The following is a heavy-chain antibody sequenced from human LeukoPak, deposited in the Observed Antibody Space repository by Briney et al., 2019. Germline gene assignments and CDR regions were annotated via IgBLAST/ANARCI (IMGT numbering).Heavy chain of an antibody. CDR1: GYTLTELS. D-gene: IGHD3-9*01. CDR3: ATDGGDYDILTGDAFDI. CDR2: FDPEGGET. V-gene: IGHV1-24*01. Sequence: ASVKVSCKVSGYTLTELSMHWVRQAPGKGLEWMGGFDPEGGETIYAQKFQGRVTMTEDTSTDTAYMELSSLRSEDTAVYYCATDGGDYDILTGDAFDIWGQGTMVTVSS. J-gene: IGHJ3*02.